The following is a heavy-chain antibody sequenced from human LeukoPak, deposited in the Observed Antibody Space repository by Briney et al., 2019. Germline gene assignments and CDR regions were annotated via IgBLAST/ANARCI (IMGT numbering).Heavy chain of an antibody. J-gene: IGHJ4*02. CDR1: GLTFSSYW. CDR2: IKQDGSQK. V-gene: IGHV3-7*03. Sequence: GGSLRLSCAASGLTFSSYWMSWVRQAPGKGLEWVANIKQDGSQKYYVDSVKGRFTISRDNAKNSLYLQMNSLNAEDTAVYYCAGAGLDYWGQGTLVTVSS. CDR3: AGAGLDY.